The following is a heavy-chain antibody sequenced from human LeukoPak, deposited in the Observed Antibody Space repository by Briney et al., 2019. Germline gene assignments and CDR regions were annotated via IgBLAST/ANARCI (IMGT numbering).Heavy chain of an antibody. Sequence: PGGSLRLSCVASGFTVSSKNMSWVRQAPGKGLEWVSVLYSGGRTYYADSVKGRFTISRDNSKNTLYLQMYSLRAEDTAVYYCARDAMDGMDVWGQGTTVSVSS. V-gene: IGHV3-53*01. CDR1: GFTVSSKN. CDR2: LYSGGRT. J-gene: IGHJ6*02. D-gene: IGHD5-18*01. CDR3: ARDAMDGMDV.